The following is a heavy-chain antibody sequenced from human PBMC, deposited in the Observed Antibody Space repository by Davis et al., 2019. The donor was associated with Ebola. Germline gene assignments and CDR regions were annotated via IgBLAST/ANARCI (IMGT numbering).Heavy chain of an antibody. V-gene: IGHV1-46*01. CDR2: INPSGGST. J-gene: IGHJ4*02. CDR1: GYSFTDDG. Sequence: ASVKVSCKASGYSFTDDGISWVRQAPGQGLEWMGIINPSGGSTSYAQKFQGRVTMTRDTSTSTVYMELSSLRSEDTAVYYCTSGSYAGGEDYWGQGTLVTVSS. D-gene: IGHD1-26*01. CDR3: TSGSYAGGEDY.